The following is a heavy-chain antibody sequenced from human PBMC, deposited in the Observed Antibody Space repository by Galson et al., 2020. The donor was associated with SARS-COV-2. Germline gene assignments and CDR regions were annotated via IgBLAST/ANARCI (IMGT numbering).Heavy chain of an antibody. CDR3: ARGHRGVVPSPVLGLGPFYSYYYMDV. CDR1: GGSFSSYS. V-gene: IGHV4-34*01. D-gene: IGHD3-10*01. Sequence: SETLSLTCAVYGGSFSSYSWTWIRQPPGKGLEWIGEINIGGNTNYSPSLRSRVTISIDTSNNQFSLNLKSVTAADTALYYCARGHRGVVPSPVLGLGPFYSYYYMDVWDKGATVTVSS. CDR2: INIGGNT. J-gene: IGHJ6*03.